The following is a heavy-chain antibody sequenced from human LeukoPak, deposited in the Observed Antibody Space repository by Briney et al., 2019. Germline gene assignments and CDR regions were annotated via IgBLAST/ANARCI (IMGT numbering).Heavy chain of an antibody. V-gene: IGHV3-30*02. CDR1: GFTFSSYG. CDR3: AKGTATIFDY. CDR2: IRHDGSNK. D-gene: IGHD5-12*01. J-gene: IGHJ4*02. Sequence: GGSLRLSCATSGFTFSSYGMHWVRQAPGKGLEWVAFIRHDGSNKDYADSVKGRFTISRDNSKNTLYLQMNSLRAEDTAVYYCAKGTATIFDYWGQGTLVTVSS.